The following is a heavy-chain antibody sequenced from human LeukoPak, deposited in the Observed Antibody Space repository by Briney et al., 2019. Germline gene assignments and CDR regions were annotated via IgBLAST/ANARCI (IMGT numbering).Heavy chain of an antibody. CDR3: AREGGYSYYFDY. CDR1: GYTFTTYH. CDR2: INTNSGDT. V-gene: IGHV1-2*06. Sequence: ASVKVSCKASGYTFTTYHLHWVRQAPGQGLEWMGRINTNSGDTNYAQKFQGRVTMTTDTSISTAYMDLSGLRSEDTAVYYCAREGGYSYYFDYWGQGTLVTVSS. D-gene: IGHD5-18*01. J-gene: IGHJ4*02.